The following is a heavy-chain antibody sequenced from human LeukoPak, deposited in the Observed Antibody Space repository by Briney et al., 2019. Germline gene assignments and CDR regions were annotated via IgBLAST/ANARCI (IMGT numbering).Heavy chain of an antibody. D-gene: IGHD3-10*01. CDR3: ARVALLWFGELKDGMDV. Sequence: SVKVSCKASGGTFSSYAVSWVRQAPGQGLEWMGGIIPIFGTANYAQKFQGRVTITTDESTSTAYMELSSLRSEDTAVYYCARVALLWFGELKDGMDVWGQGTTVTVSS. J-gene: IGHJ6*02. CDR2: IIPIFGTA. CDR1: GGTFSSYA. V-gene: IGHV1-69*05.